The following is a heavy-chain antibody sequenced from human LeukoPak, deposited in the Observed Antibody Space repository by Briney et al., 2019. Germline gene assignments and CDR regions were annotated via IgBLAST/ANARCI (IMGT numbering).Heavy chain of an antibody. CDR2: IYYTGSA. D-gene: IGHD3-3*01. J-gene: IGHJ6*03. CDR1: GGSTSTYY. Sequence: SETLSLTCTVSGGSTSTYYWSWIRQPPGKGLEWIGYIYYTGSANYNPSLKSRVTISVDTSKNQFSLKLSSVTAADTAVYYCARGHYDSDYYYYMDVWGKGTTVTVSS. V-gene: IGHV4-59*01. CDR3: ARGHYDSDYYYYMDV.